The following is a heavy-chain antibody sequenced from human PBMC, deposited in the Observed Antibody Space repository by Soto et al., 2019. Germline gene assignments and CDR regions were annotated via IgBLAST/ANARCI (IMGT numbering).Heavy chain of an antibody. Sequence: GESLKISCXGSGYSFTSYWISWVRQMPGKGLEWMGRIDPSDSYTNYSPSFQGHVTISADKSISTAYLQWSSLKASDTAMYYCARLVRYYFWSGYFFDYWGQGTLVTVSS. D-gene: IGHD3-3*01. CDR2: IDPSDSYT. CDR3: ARLVRYYFWSGYFFDY. V-gene: IGHV5-10-1*01. CDR1: GYSFTSYW. J-gene: IGHJ4*02.